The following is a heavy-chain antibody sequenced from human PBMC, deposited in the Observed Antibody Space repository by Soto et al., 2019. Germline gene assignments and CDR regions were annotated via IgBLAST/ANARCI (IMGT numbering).Heavy chain of an antibody. Sequence: QVQLVESGGGVVQPGRSLRLSCAASGFTFSSYAMHWVRQAPGKGLEWVAVISYDGSNKYYADSVKGRFTISRDNFKNTLYLQMNSLRAEDTAVYYCARERGEGGVNWNVYYYYYGMDVWGQGTTVTVSS. CDR2: ISYDGSNK. V-gene: IGHV3-30-3*01. CDR3: ARERGEGGVNWNVYYYYYGMDV. CDR1: GFTFSSYA. J-gene: IGHJ6*02. D-gene: IGHD1-1*01.